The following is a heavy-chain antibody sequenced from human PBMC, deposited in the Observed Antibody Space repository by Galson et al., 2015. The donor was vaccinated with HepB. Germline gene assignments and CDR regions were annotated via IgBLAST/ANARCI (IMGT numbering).Heavy chain of an antibody. CDR1: GFTVSSNY. V-gene: IGHV3-66*01. D-gene: IGHD2-2*01. J-gene: IGHJ6*03. CDR2: IYSGGST. CDR3: AREAQLLLVRVMDV. Sequence: SLRLSCAASGFTVSSNYMSWVRQAPGKGLEWVSVIYSGGSTYYADSVKGRFTISRDNSRNTLYLQMNSLRAEDTAVYYCAREAQLLLVRVMDVWGKGTTVTVSS.